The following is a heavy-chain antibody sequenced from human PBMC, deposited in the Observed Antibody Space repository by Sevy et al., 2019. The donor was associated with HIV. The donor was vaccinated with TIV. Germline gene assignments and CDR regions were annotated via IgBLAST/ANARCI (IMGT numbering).Heavy chain of an antibody. J-gene: IGHJ4*02. CDR3: ARASMVRGVSPTYFDY. V-gene: IGHV4-4*07. D-gene: IGHD3-10*01. Sequence: SETPSLTCTVSGGSISSYYWSWIRQPAGKGLEWIGRIYTSGSTNYNPSLKSRVTMSVDTSKNQFSLKLSSVTAADTAVYYCARASMVRGVSPTYFDYWGQGTLVTVSS. CDR2: IYTSGST. CDR1: GGSISSYY.